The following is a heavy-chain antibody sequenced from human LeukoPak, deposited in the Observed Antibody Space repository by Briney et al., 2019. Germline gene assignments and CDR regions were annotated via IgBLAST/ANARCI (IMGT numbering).Heavy chain of an antibody. CDR3: TRDQTPYY. J-gene: IGHJ4*02. V-gene: IGHV3-49*04. CDR2: IRSKVYGGTP. CDR1: GFTFGDYA. Sequence: PGRSLRLSCTASGFTFGDYAMTWVRQALGKGLEWVGFIRSKVYGGTPEYAASVKGRFTISRDDSKGIAYLQMNSLKTEDTAVYYCTRDQTPYYWGQGTLVTVSS.